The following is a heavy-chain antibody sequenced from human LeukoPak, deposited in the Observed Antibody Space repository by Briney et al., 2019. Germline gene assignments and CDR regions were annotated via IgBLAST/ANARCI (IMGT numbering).Heavy chain of an antibody. V-gene: IGHV3-30*18. D-gene: IGHD2-15*01. CDR2: ISYDGSNK. Sequence: PGRSLRLSCAASGFTFSSYGMHWVRQAPGKGLEWVAVISYDGSNKYYADSVKGRFTISRDNSKNTLYLQMNSLRAEDTAVYYCAKEHRAYCSGGSCSLGYWGQGTLVTVSS. J-gene: IGHJ4*02. CDR3: AKEHRAYCSGGSCSLGY. CDR1: GFTFSSYG.